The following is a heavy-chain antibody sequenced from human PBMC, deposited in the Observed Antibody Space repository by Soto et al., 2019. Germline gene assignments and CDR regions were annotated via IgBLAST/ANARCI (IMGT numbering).Heavy chain of an antibody. CDR3: AKDSSYSSGWYGAQNYYYYGMDV. CDR2: ISGSGGST. Sequence: PGGSLRLSCAASGFTFSSYAMSWVRQAPGKGLEWVSAISGSGGSTYYAGSVKARFTISRDNSKNTLYLQMNSLRAEDTAVYYCAKDSSYSSGWYGAQNYYYYGMDVWGQGTTVTVSS. D-gene: IGHD6-19*01. V-gene: IGHV3-23*01. J-gene: IGHJ6*02. CDR1: GFTFSSYA.